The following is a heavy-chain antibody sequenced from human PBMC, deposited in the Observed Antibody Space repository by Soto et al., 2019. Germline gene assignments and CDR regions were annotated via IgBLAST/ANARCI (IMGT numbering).Heavy chain of an antibody. J-gene: IGHJ5*02. CDR1: GGSISSYY. CDR2: IYYRGST. V-gene: IGHV4-59*08. Sequence: PSETLSLTCTVSGGSISSYYWSWIRQPPGKGLEWIGYIYYRGSTNYNPSLKSRVTISVDTSKNQFSLKLSSVTAADTAMYYCARRSHREYSSQEGLDPWGQGTLVTVSS. D-gene: IGHD6-6*01. CDR3: ARRSHREYSSQEGLDP.